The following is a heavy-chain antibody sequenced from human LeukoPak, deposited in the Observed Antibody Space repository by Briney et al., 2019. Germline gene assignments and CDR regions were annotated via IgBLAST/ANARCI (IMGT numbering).Heavy chain of an antibody. D-gene: IGHD6-13*01. CDR1: GYTFTSYD. CDR3: ARLGIAAAGS. J-gene: IGHJ4*02. Sequence: ASVTVSCKASGYTFTSYDINWVRPATGQGLEWMGWMNPNSGNTGYAQKFQGRVTMTRNTSISTAYMKLSSLRSEDTAVYYCARLGIAAAGSWGQGTLVTVSS. V-gene: IGHV1-8*01. CDR2: MNPNSGNT.